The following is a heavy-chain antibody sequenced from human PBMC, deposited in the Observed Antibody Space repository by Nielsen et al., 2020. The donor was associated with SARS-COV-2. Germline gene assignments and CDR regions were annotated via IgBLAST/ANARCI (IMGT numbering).Heavy chain of an antibody. V-gene: IGHV5-10-1*01. J-gene: IGHJ6*03. Sequence: GESLKISCKGSGYSFTSYWISWVCQMPGKGLEWMGRIDPSDSYTNYSPSFQGHVTISADKSISTAYLQWSSLKASDTAMYYCARRGTPAYYYYMDVWGKGTTVTVSS. CDR3: ARRGTPAYYYYMDV. D-gene: IGHD1-14*01. CDR2: IDPSDSYT. CDR1: GYSFTSYW.